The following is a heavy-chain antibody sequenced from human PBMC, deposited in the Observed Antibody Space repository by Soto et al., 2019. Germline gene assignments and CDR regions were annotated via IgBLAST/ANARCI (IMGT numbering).Heavy chain of an antibody. CDR3: ARHTSSGYFYHLVY. V-gene: IGHV4-39*01. D-gene: IGHD3-22*01. J-gene: IGHJ4*02. CDR2: IFYSGTT. Sequence: QLQLQESGPGLVKPSETLSLTCTVSGGSISIGNYYWGWIRQSPGKGLEWIGSIFYSGTTYYNPSLKRPVTISVDTSKNQFSPRLSSVTASDTAVYYCARHTSSGYFYHLVYWGPGSLVTVCS. CDR1: GGSISIGNYY.